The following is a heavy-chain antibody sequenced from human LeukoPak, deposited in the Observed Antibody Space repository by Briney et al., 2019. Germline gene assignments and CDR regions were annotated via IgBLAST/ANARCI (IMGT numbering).Heavy chain of an antibody. D-gene: IGHD6-13*01. Sequence: SQTLSLTCAISGDSVSSNSAAWNWIRQSRSRGLEWLGRTYYRSKWFNDYAVSVKSRITIKPDTSKNQFSLQLNSVTPEDTAVYYCAGEPEQQLVRAWFDPWGQGTLVTVSS. CDR2: TYYRSKWFN. V-gene: IGHV6-1*01. CDR3: AGEPEQQLVRAWFDP. J-gene: IGHJ5*02. CDR1: GDSVSSNSAA.